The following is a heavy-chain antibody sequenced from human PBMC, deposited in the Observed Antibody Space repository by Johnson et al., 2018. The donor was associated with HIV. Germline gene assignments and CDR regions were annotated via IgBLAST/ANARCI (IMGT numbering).Heavy chain of an antibody. Sequence: VHLVESGGGVVRPGESLRLSCAASGFTFDDYGMSWVRQAPGKGLEWVSGINWNGGSTGYADSVKGRFTISRDNAKNSLYLQMNSLRAEDTALYYCARDWDYYDSSGYYYANMVDAFDIWGQGTMVTVSS. CDR2: INWNGGST. D-gene: IGHD3-22*01. J-gene: IGHJ3*02. CDR1: GFTFDDYG. V-gene: IGHV3-20*04. CDR3: ARDWDYYDSSGYYYANMVDAFDI.